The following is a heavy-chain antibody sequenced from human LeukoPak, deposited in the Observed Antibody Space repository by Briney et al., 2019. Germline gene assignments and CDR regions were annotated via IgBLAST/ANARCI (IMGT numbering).Heavy chain of an antibody. V-gene: IGHV4-39*01. J-gene: IGHJ3*02. D-gene: IGHD2-15*01. CDR3: ARHLVVVRGTDTFDI. CDR2: IYYSGST. Sequence: SETLSLTCTVSGGAISSNSYYWGWIRQPPGKGLEWIGSIYYSGSTYYKSSLKSRVTTSVDTSKNQFSLKLSSVTAADTAVYYCARHLVVVRGTDTFDIWGQGTMVTVSS. CDR1: GGAISSNSYY.